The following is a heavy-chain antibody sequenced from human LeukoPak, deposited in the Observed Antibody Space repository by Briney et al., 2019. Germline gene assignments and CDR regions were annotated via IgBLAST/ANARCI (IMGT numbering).Heavy chain of an antibody. Sequence: GGSLRLSCAASGFTFSSYGMHWVRQAPGKGLEWVAVISYDGSNKYYGDSVKGRFTISRDNSKNTLYLQMNSLRAEDTAVYYCAKLLTYGSGSYRRGMDVWGQGTTVTVSS. CDR1: GFTFSSYG. J-gene: IGHJ6*02. CDR3: AKLLTYGSGSYRRGMDV. CDR2: ISYDGSNK. V-gene: IGHV3-30*18. D-gene: IGHD3-10*01.